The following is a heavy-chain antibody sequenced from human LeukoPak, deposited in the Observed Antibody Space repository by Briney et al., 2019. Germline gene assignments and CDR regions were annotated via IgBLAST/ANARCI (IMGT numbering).Heavy chain of an antibody. CDR3: AKRSAVIGGYFDY. V-gene: IGHV3-23*01. CDR2: ISGSGGST. J-gene: IGHJ4*02. CDR1: GFTFSSYA. D-gene: IGHD2-21*01. Sequence: PGGSLRLSCAASGFTFSSYAMSWVRQAPGKGLEWVSEISGSGGSTFYADSVQGRFTISRDNSRNTLYLQMNSLRAEDTAVYYCAKRSAVIGGYFDYWGQGTLVTVSS.